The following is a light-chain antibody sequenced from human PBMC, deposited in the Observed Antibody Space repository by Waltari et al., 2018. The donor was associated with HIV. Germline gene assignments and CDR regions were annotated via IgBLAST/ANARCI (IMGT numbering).Light chain of an antibody. CDR3: ASYTAKDTVL. V-gene: IGLV2-14*03. Sequence: SDVTQPASVSGFPGQSITVSCTGDGTDFGFYNSLTWHQQQPGKVPKLLLYEVDSRASGVSSRFSGSKSGNTASLTISGLHLDDDGVYYCASYTAKDTVLFGGGTTVTVL. J-gene: IGLJ2*01. CDR1: GTDFGFYNS. CDR2: EVD.